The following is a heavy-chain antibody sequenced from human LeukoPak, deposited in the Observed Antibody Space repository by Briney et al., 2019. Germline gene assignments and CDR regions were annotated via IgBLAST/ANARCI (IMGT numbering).Heavy chain of an antibody. CDR2: IKQDGSEK. CDR1: GFTIRSYW. Sequence: PGGSLRLSCAASGFTIRSYWMSWVRQAPGKGLEWVANIKQDGSEKYYVDSVKGRFTISRDNAKNSVYLQMISLRVEDTAVYYCARESTRYCSGGSCYSSSSLDYWGQGTLVTVSS. V-gene: IGHV3-7*01. CDR3: ARESTRYCSGGSCYSSSSLDY. J-gene: IGHJ4*02. D-gene: IGHD2-15*01.